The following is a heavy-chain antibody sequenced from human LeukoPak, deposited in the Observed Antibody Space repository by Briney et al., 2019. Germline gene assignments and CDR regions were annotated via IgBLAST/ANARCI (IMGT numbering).Heavy chain of an antibody. CDR1: GFTFNNFW. V-gene: IGHV3-74*01. CDR2: SNNKGTET. D-gene: IGHD3/OR15-3a*01. J-gene: IGHJ3*02. CDR3: ARGSFGPDI. Sequence: PGGSLRLSCAASGFTFNNFWMHWVRQGPGKGLVWVARSNNKGTETVYADSVKGRFTISRDNAENTLYLQMNSLRAEDTAIYYCARGSFGPDIWGQGTMVTVSS.